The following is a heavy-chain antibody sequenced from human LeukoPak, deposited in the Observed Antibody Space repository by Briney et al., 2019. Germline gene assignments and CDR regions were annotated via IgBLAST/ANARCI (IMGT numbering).Heavy chain of an antibody. CDR2: ISYEGSNK. CDR3: SQSYSSRRDQTIDH. J-gene: IGHJ4*02. CDR1: GFTFSSYA. Sequence: GRSLRLSCAASGFTFSSYAMHWLRQAPGKGLEWVAVISYEGSNKHYADSVKGRFTLPRDNYKHTLYRQMNRGRRGDGGVFFCSQSYSSRRDQTIDHWGQGTLLPVST. V-gene: IGHV3-30-3*01. D-gene: IGHD1-26*01.